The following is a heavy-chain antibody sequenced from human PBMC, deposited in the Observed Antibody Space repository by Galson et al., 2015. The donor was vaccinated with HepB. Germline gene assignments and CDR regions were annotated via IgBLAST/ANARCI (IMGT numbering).Heavy chain of an antibody. CDR1: GGTFSSYA. CDR3: AREGYCSSTSCQPFDY. V-gene: IGHV1-69*04. D-gene: IGHD2-2*01. Sequence: SVKVSCKASGGTFSSYAISWVRQAPGQGLEWMGRIIPILGIANYAQKFQGRVTTTADKSTSTAYMELSGLRSEDTAVYYCAREGYCSSTSCQPFDYWGQGTLVTVSS. CDR2: IIPILGIA. J-gene: IGHJ4*02.